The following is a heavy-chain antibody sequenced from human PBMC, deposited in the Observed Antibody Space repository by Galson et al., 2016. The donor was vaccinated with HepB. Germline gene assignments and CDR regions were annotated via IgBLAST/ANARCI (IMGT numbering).Heavy chain of an antibody. J-gene: IGHJ2*01. CDR3: ARRSDMHGRYWYFDL. V-gene: IGHV4-39*01. CDR2: FYYSGIT. Sequence: SETLSLTCTVSGGSATSSGSYWGWIRQPPGKGLEWIVSFYYSGITFYNPSLKSRVAISIDPSKSQFTLSLRSVTAADTAVYYCARRSDMHGRYWYFDLWGRGTLVAVSS. CDR1: GGSATSSGSY. D-gene: IGHD1-26*01.